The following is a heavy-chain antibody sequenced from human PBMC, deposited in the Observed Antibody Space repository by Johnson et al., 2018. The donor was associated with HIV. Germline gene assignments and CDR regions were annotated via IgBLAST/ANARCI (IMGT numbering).Heavy chain of an antibody. V-gene: IGHV3-11*04. Sequence: VQLLESGGGLVKPGGSLRLSCAVSGFTFSDYYMSWIRQAPGRGLEWVSYISSRGRAVYYADSLKGRITISRDNAKNSLYLQMNSLRAEDTAVYYCARVMYSGSYYPGNAFDIWGQGTMVTVSS. CDR2: ISSRGRAV. CDR3: ARVMYSGSYYPGNAFDI. D-gene: IGHD1-26*01. CDR1: GFTFSDYY. J-gene: IGHJ3*02.